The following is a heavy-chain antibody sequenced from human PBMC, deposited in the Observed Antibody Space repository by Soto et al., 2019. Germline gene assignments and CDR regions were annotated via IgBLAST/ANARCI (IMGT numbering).Heavy chain of an antibody. J-gene: IGHJ6*02. V-gene: IGHV1-69*01. CDR1: GGTFSSYA. D-gene: IGHD4-17*01. CDR2: IIPIFGTA. Sequence: QVQLVQSGAEVKKPGSSVKVSCKASGGTFSSYAISWVRQAPGQGLEWMGGIIPIFGTANYAQKFQGRVTITADESTSTAYMERSSLRSEDTAVYYCARDRGTTVVTSYYYYGMDVWGQGTTVTVSS. CDR3: ARDRGTTVVTSYYYYGMDV.